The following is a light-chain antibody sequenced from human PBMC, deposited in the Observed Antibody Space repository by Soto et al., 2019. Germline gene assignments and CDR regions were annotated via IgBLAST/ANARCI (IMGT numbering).Light chain of an antibody. V-gene: IGLV1-44*01. J-gene: IGLJ2*01. Sequence: QSVLTQPPSTSGTPGHRVTISCSGTRSNIGSSTVNWYQQLPGTAPKLLIYGFTHRPSGVPDRFSGSKSGSSASLVITGLQVEDEADYYCQSYDNTLSAVFGGGTKLTVL. CDR2: GFT. CDR3: QSYDNTLSAV. CDR1: RSNIGSST.